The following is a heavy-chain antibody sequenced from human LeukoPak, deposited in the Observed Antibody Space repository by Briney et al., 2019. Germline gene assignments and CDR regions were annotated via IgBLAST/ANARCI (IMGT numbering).Heavy chain of an antibody. J-gene: IGHJ6*03. CDR3: ASRHSSSWYYYYYMDV. CDR1: GCTFSSYC. D-gene: IGHD6-13*01. V-gene: IGHV3-7*01. Sequence: SGGSLSLSCAASGCTFSSYCMSWIRQAPGKGLEWVANIKQDGSEKYYVDSVKGRFTISRDNAKNSLYLQMNSLRAEDTAVYYCASRHSSSWYYYYYMDVWGRGTTVTVSS. CDR2: IKQDGSEK.